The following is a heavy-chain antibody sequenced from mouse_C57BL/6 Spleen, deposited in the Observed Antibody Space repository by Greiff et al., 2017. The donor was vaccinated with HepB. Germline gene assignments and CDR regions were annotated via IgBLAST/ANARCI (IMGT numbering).Heavy chain of an antibody. CDR1: GYTFTSYW. CDR3: ARGKPYGYFDY. V-gene: IGHV1-59*01. CDR2: IDPSDSYT. J-gene: IGHJ2*01. D-gene: IGHD1-1*02. Sequence: QVQLQQPGAELVRPGTSVKLSCKASGYTFTSYWMHWVKQRPGQGLEWIGVIDPSDSYTNYNQKFKGKATLTVDTSSSTAYMQLSSLTSEDSAVYYCARGKPYGYFDYWGQGTTLTVSS.